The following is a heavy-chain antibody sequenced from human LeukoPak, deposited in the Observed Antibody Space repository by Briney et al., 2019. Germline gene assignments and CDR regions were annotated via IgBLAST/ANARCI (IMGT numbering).Heavy chain of an antibody. CDR2: ISAYNGNT. Sequence: ASVKVSCKASGYTFSSYGISRVRQAPGQGLEWMGWISAYNGNTNYAQKLQGRVTMTTDTSTSTAYMELRSLRSDDTAVYYCARDGKLRYFDWSQSHYYYGMDVWGKGTTVTVSS. V-gene: IGHV1-18*04. D-gene: IGHD3-9*01. CDR3: ARDGKLRYFDWSQSHYYYGMDV. CDR1: GYTFSSYG. J-gene: IGHJ6*04.